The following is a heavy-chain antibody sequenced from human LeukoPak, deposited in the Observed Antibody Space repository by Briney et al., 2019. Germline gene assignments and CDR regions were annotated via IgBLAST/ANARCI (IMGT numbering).Heavy chain of an antibody. D-gene: IGHD3/OR15-3a*01. CDR1: GYTFTSYG. V-gene: IGHV1-18*01. CDR3: AREGLVTSSPLYTWFDP. Sequence: GAAVKVSCKASGYTFTSYGTSWVRQAPGQGLEWMGWISIYNGNTNSAQKLQGRVTMTTDTSTSTAYMELRSLRSDDTAVYYCAREGLVTSSPLYTWFDPWGQGTLVTVSS. CDR2: ISIYNGNT. J-gene: IGHJ5*02.